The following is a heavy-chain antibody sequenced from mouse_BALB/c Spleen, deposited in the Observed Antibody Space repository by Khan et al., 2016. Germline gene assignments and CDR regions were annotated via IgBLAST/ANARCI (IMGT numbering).Heavy chain of an antibody. J-gene: IGHJ4*01. CDR3: ARGRWYGAMDY. CDR1: GFDFSRYW. Sequence: EVKLLESGGGLVQPGGSLKLSCAASGFDFSRYWMSWVRQAPGKGLEWIGEINPDSSTINYTPSLKDKFIISRDNAKNTLYLQMSTVRSADTAIYHCARGRWYGAMDYWGQGTSVTVSS. D-gene: IGHD2-1*01. V-gene: IGHV4-1*02. CDR2: INPDSSTI.